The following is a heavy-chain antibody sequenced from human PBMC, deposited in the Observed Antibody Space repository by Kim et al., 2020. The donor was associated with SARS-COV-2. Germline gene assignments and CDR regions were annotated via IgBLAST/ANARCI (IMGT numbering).Heavy chain of an antibody. CDR3: ARGVLTYVGDAFDI. CDR2: IFVSGRT. Sequence: SETLSLTCSVSGTSTSNYYWSWIRQSAGKGLEWIGRIFVSGRTNYNPSLKSRVTMSVDTSKNQFSLKLTSVTAADTAVYYCARGVLTYVGDAFDIWGQGTMVIVSS. CDR1: GTSTSNYY. D-gene: IGHD3-10*02. V-gene: IGHV4-4*07. J-gene: IGHJ3*02.